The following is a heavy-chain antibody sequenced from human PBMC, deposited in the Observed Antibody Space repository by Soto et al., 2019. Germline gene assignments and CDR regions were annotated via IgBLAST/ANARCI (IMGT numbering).Heavy chain of an antibody. CDR3: ARDRWDIVVVPAAHDMDV. Sequence: HPGGSLRLSCAASGFTFSSYSMNWVRQAPGKGLEWVSYISSSSSTIYYADSVKGRFTISRDNAKNSLYLQMNSLRAEDTAVYYCARDRWDIVVVPAAHDMDVWGKGTTVTVSS. CDR1: GFTFSSYS. CDR2: ISSSSSTI. J-gene: IGHJ6*03. V-gene: IGHV3-48*01. D-gene: IGHD2-2*01.